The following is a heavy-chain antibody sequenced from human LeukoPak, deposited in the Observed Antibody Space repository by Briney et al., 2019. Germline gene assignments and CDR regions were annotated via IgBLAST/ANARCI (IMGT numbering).Heavy chain of an antibody. V-gene: IGHV3-23*01. J-gene: IGHJ5*02. CDR3: ANSSWSHFDP. Sequence: GGSLRLSCAASGFTFSSNGMSWVRQAPGRGLEWVSVISGSGGSPDYTDSVKGRFTISRDNSKNTLYLQMNSLRAEDTAVYYCANSSWSHFDPWGQGTLVTVSS. CDR2: ISGSGGSP. CDR1: GFTFSSNG. D-gene: IGHD3-3*01.